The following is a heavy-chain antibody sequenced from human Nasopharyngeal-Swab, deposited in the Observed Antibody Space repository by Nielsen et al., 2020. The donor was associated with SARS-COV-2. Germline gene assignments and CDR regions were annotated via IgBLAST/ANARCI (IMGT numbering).Heavy chain of an antibody. Sequence: GESLKIPCAASGFTFSDYYMSWIRQAPGKGLEWVSYISSSSSYTNYADSVKGRFTISRDNAKNSLYLQMNSLRAEDTAVYYCARVAWDIVVVVAAGAPDYWGQGTLVTVSS. CDR3: ARVAWDIVVVVAAGAPDY. D-gene: IGHD2-15*01. J-gene: IGHJ4*02. CDR1: GFTFSDYY. CDR2: ISSSSSYT. V-gene: IGHV3-11*05.